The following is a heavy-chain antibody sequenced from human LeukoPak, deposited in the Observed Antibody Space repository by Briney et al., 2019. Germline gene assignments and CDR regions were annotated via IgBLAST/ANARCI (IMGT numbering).Heavy chain of an antibody. Sequence: ASVKVSCKASGYTFTSYGISWVRQAPGQGLERMGWISAYNGNTNYAQKLQGRVTMTTDTSTSTAYMELRSLRSDDTAVYYCARGLWFGELLGALVYWGQGTLVTVSS. D-gene: IGHD3-10*01. CDR2: ISAYNGNT. J-gene: IGHJ4*02. CDR3: ARGLWFGELLGALVY. V-gene: IGHV1-18*01. CDR1: GYTFTSYG.